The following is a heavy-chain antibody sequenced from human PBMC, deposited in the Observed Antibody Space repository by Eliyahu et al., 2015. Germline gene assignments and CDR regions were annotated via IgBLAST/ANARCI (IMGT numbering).Heavy chain of an antibody. V-gene: IGHV3-30*02. CDR2: IRYDGSNK. D-gene: IGHD6-19*01. J-gene: IGHJ4*02. CDR1: GFPFRXXG. Sequence: QVQLVESGGGVVXPGGSLRLXCAXXGFPFRXXGWPWVRQAPGKGLEWVAFIRYDGSNKYYADSVKGRFTISRDNSKNTLYLQMNSLRAEDTAVYYCAGPQRKQWLVTEGYYFDYWGQGTLVTVSS. CDR3: AGPQRKQWLVTEGYYFDY.